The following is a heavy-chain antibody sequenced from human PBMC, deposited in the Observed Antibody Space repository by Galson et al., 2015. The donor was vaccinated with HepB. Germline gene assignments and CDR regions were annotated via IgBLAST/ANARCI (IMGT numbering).Heavy chain of an antibody. CDR2: MNPDNGNT. Sequence: SVKVSCKVSGYTFTTYDINWMRQATGQGLEWMGWMNPDNGNTGYAQKFQGRVTMTRNTSINTAFMELSSLTSEDTAVYYCARDPWVGELLGWFDPWGQGTLVTVSS. V-gene: IGHV1-8*01. CDR1: GYTFTTYD. D-gene: IGHD3-10*01. J-gene: IGHJ5*02. CDR3: ARDPWVGELLGWFDP.